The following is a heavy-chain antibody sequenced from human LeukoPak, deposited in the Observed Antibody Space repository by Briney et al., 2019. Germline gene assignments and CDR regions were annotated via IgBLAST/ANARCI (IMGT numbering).Heavy chain of an antibody. D-gene: IGHD3-16*01. J-gene: IGHJ4*02. CDR3: VNAYRMGSFSI. CDR1: GFTFSRYA. V-gene: IGHV3-64D*06. CDR2: LSSNGGYT. Sequence: PGGSLKLSCSASGFTFSRYAMHWVRQAPGKGLEYVSGLSSNGGYTYYADSVKDRFIISRDNSKNTLYLQMNSLRAEDTAVYYCVNAYRMGSFSIWGQGTLVTVSS.